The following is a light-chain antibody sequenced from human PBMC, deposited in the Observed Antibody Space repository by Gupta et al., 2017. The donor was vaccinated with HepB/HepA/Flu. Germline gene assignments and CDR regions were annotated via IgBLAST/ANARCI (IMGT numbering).Light chain of an antibody. CDR3: QQRSSWPLT. J-gene: IGKJ4*01. CDR1: QSVRSY. CDR2: DTS. V-gene: IGKV3-11*01. Sequence: DIVLTQSTDTLSLSSGERATLSCRDSQSVRSYLVWYQQKPGQAPRLLIYDTSNRATDIPARFSGSGSATDFTLTSSSREPEYFAVYYCQQRSSWPLTFGGGTKVEIK.